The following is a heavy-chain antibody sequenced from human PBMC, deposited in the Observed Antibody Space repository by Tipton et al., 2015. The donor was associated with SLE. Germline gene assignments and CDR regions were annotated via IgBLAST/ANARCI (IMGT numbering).Heavy chain of an antibody. Sequence: TLSLTCTVSGGSISSSSYYWGWIRQPPGKGLEWIGSIYSSGSTYYNPSLKSRVTISVDTSKNQFSLKLSSVTAADTAVYYCARHYDSSGYDAFASWGPGTMVTVSS. CDR1: GGSISSSSYY. CDR2: IYSSGST. J-gene: IGHJ3*02. V-gene: IGHV4-39*07. D-gene: IGHD3-22*01. CDR3: ARHYDSSGYDAFAS.